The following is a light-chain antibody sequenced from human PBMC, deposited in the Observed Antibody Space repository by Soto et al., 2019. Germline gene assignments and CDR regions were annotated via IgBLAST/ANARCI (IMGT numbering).Light chain of an antibody. J-gene: IGLJ2*01. CDR2: EVT. Sequence: QSALTQPASVSGSPGQSITISCTGTSSDFGRYNLVSWYQQHPGKAPKLMIYEVTKRPSGVSYRFSGSRSGNTASLTISGLQAEDEADYYCGSYAASSTLLFGGGTKLTVL. CDR3: GSYAASSTLL. V-gene: IGLV2-23*02. CDR1: SSDFGRYNL.